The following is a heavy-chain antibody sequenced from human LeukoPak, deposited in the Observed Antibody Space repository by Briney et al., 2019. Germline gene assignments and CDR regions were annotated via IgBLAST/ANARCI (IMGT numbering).Heavy chain of an antibody. Sequence: GGSLRLSCVASGFTFSSYWMSWVRQAPGKGLEWVANIKQDGSEKYYVDSVKGRFTISRDNARNSLYLQMNTLRAEDTAVYSCARGADGVSSNSRGWFDPWGQGTLVTVSS. CDR3: ARGADGVSSNSRGWFDP. J-gene: IGHJ5*02. CDR1: GFTFSSYW. CDR2: IKQDGSEK. D-gene: IGHD2-15*01. V-gene: IGHV3-7*01.